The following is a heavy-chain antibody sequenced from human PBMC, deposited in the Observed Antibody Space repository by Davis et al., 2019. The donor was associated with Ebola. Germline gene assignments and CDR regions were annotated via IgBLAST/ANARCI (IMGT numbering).Heavy chain of an antibody. V-gene: IGHV3-23*01. J-gene: IGHJ3*02. Sequence: GGSLRLSCSASGFVFSSYVMSWVRRAPGKGLEWVSTLGTSADTYYAGSVEGRFTISRDNSKNTVYLQMSSLGAEDTATYYCAKGGPWVGGYPFDIWGQGTKVTVSS. CDR3: AKGGPWVGGYPFDI. CDR1: GFVFSSYV. D-gene: IGHD5-12*01. CDR2: LGTSADT.